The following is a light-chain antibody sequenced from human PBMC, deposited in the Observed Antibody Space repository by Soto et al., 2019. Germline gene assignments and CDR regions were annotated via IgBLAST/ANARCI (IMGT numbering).Light chain of an antibody. CDR3: GTWDSSLSAHV. CDR2: ETN. V-gene: IGLV1-51*02. J-gene: IGLJ1*01. CDR1: NSNIGVNY. Sequence: QSALTQPPSVSAAPGQKVTISCSGSNSNIGVNYVSWYQQLPGTAPKVLIYETNKRPSEIPDRFSGSKSGTSATLGITGLQTGDEADYYCGTWDSSLSAHVFGTGTKVTVL.